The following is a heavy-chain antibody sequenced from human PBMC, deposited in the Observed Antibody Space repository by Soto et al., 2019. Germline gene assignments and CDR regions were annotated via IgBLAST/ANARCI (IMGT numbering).Heavy chain of an antibody. CDR2: IYPGDSDT. V-gene: IGHV5-51*01. Sequence: GESLKISCKGSGYSFTSYWIGWVRQMPGKGLEWMGIIYPGDSDTRYRPSFQGQVTISADKSISTAYLQWSSLKASDTAMYYCARHNGIVGATDHYGMDVWGQGTTVTVSS. J-gene: IGHJ6*02. CDR1: GYSFTSYW. D-gene: IGHD1-26*01. CDR3: ARHNGIVGATDHYGMDV.